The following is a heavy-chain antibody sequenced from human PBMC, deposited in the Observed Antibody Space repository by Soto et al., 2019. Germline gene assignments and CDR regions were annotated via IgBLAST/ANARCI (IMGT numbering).Heavy chain of an antibody. V-gene: IGHV4-30-2*01. D-gene: IGHD6-6*01. CDR1: GDSISRGGYS. Sequence: SGTVSIPCAVSGDSISRGGYSWTWIRQPPGKALEWIGNIYDSGSTSYNPSLKSRVTISVDTSKNQFSLRLTSVTAADTAVYFCARGSSSYYDYGMDVWGQGTTVTVSS. J-gene: IGHJ6*02. CDR3: ARGSSSYYDYGMDV. CDR2: IYDSGST.